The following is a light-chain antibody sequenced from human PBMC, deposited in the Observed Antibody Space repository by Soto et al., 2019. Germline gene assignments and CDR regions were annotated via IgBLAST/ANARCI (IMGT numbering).Light chain of an antibody. CDR3: QSYDSSLSVSYV. J-gene: IGLJ1*01. CDR2: GNK. CDR1: SSNIGAGYD. V-gene: IGLV1-40*01. Sequence: QAVLTQPRSVSVAPAQMVTISCTGSSSNIGAGYDVHWYQQRPGTAPKLLIYGNKNRPSGVPDRFSGSKSGTSASLAITGLQAEDEADYYCQSYDSSLSVSYVFGTGTKVTVL.